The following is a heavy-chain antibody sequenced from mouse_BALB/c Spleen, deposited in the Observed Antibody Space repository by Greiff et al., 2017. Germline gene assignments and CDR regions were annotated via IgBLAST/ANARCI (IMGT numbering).Heavy chain of an antibody. D-gene: IGHD1-1*01. V-gene: IGHV1-69*02. CDR3: ARLGVTTVVGFDD. CDR1: GYTFTSYW. Sequence: QVQLQQPGAELVKPGASVKLSCKASGYTFTSYWMHWVKQRPGQGLEWIGEIDPSDSYTNYNQKFKGKATLTVDKSSSTAYMQLSSLTSEDSAVYYCARLGVTTVVGFDDWGQGTTLTVAS. J-gene: IGHJ2*01. CDR2: IDPSDSYT.